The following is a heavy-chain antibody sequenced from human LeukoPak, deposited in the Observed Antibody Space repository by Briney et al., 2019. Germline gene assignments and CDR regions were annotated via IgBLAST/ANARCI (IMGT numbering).Heavy chain of an antibody. D-gene: IGHD3-9*01. CDR3: ARGQLRYFDWLPRYNWFDP. CDR1: GYTFTSYD. V-gene: IGHV1-8*01. CDR2: MNPNSGNT. Sequence: GASVKVSCKASGYTFTSYDINWVRQATGQGLEWMGWMNPNSGNTGYAQKFQGRVTMTRNTSISTAYMELSSLRSEDTAVYYCARGQLRYFDWLPRYNWFDPWGQGTLVTVSS. J-gene: IGHJ5*02.